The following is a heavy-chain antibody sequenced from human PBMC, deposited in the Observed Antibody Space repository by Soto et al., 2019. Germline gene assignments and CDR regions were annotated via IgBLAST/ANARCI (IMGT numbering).Heavy chain of an antibody. V-gene: IGHV3-72*01. CDR3: VRAGTGYQLDY. CDR2: IRNKAHSYTA. D-gene: IGHD3-9*01. J-gene: IGHJ4*02. Sequence: EVQLVESGGGLVQPGGSLRLSCAASGFTFSDHYMDWVRQASGKGLEWVGRIRNKAHSYTAEYAASVKGRFTISRDDSKNSLYLQMNSPKIEDTALYYCVRAGTGYQLDYWGQGTLVTVSS. CDR1: GFTFSDHY.